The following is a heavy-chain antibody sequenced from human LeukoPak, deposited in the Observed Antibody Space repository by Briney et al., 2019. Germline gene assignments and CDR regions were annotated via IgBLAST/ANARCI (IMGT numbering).Heavy chain of an antibody. J-gene: IGHJ4*02. Sequence: PSETLSLTCAVYGGSFSGYYWSWIRQPPGKGLEWIGEINHSGSTNYNPSLKSRVTISVDTSKNQFSLKLSSVTAADTAVYYCARGRGWLRSRGFDYWGQGTLVTVSS. CDR3: ARGRGWLRSRGFDY. CDR1: GGSFSGYY. V-gene: IGHV4-34*01. CDR2: INHSGST. D-gene: IGHD5-12*01.